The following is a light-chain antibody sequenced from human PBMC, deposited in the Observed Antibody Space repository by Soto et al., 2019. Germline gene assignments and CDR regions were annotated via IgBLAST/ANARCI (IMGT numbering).Light chain of an antibody. J-gene: IGKJ4*01. CDR1: QDIKYY. V-gene: IGKV1-17*03. CDR3: LQDNSYPLT. CDR2: SAS. Sequence: DIQMTQSPSAMSASVGDRVTINCRASQDIKYYLAWFQQKPGKVPKRLIYSASSLQSGVPSRFSGSGSGTKFTLTISGLQPEESATYYCLQDNSYPLTFGGGTKVEIK.